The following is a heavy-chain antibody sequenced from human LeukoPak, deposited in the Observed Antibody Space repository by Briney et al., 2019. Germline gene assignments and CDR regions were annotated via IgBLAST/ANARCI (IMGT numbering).Heavy chain of an antibody. D-gene: IGHD1-26*01. V-gene: IGHV4-39*01. J-gene: IGHJ6*02. CDR3: ARRRRVGATYSDV. CDR2: IYYSGST. Sequence: PSETLSLTCTVSGGSISSSSYYWGWIRQPPGKGLEWIGSIYYSGSTYYNPSLKSRVTISVDTSKNQFSLKLSSVTAADTAVYYCARRRRVGATYSDVWGQGTTVTVSS. CDR1: GGSISSSSYY.